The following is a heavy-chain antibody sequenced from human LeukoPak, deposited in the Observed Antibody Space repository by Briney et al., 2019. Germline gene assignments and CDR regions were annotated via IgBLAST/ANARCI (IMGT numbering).Heavy chain of an antibody. CDR3: ARGAEYSSGWYNY. CDR1: GFTFSSYS. J-gene: IGHJ4*02. CDR2: ISSSSSSI. V-gene: IGHV3-48*01. Sequence: AGGSLRLSCAASGFTFSSYSTNWVSQAPGKGMGWDSYISSSSSSIYYTDSVTGRFTISRDNAKNSLYLQMNSLRAEDTAVYYCARGAEYSSGWYNYWGQGTLVTVSS. D-gene: IGHD6-19*01.